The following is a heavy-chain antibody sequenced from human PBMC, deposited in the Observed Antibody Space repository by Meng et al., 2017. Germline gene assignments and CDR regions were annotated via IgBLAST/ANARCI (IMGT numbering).Heavy chain of an antibody. J-gene: IGHJ4*02. CDR1: GYNFPDYW. Sequence: QVRVVQSGAEVKEAGASGKVSCKASGYNFPDYWLHWVRRAPGQGLEWMGRIDPKSGDTHYAQRFQGRVTMTGDTSISTAYMELSGLRSDDTAMYYCARDEDISAAGKLFGDYWGQGTLVTVSS. CDR3: ARDEDISAAGKLFGDY. CDR2: IDPKSGDT. V-gene: IGHV1-2*06. D-gene: IGHD6-13*01.